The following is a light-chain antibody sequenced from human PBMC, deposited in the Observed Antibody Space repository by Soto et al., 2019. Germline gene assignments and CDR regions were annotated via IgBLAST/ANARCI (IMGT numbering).Light chain of an antibody. V-gene: IGKV3-20*01. CDR1: QSVTSTY. Sequence: ENVLTQSPGTLSLSPGERATLSCRAGQSVTSTYLAWYQHKPGQAPRLLIYGASSRATGIPDRFSGSGSGTDFTRTISRLEPEDFEVYYCQQYGSSPLMYTFGQGTKLELK. CDR2: GAS. J-gene: IGKJ2*01. CDR3: QQYGSSPLMYT.